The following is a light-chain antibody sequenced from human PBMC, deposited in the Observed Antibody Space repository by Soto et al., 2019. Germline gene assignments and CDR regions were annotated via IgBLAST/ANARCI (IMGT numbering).Light chain of an antibody. CDR3: QQRSKWPLT. CDR2: GAS. J-gene: IGKJ4*01. V-gene: IGKV3D-20*02. Sequence: EIVLTQSPGTLSLSPGERATLSCRASQSFHTNYLAWYQQRPGQAPRLLIYGASNRASGIPERFSGSGSGTDFTLTINRLEPEDFAVYYCQQRSKWPLTFGGGTKVEIK. CDR1: QSFHTNY.